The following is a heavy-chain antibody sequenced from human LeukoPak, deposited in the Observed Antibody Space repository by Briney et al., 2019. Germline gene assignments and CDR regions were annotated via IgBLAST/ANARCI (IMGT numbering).Heavy chain of an antibody. Sequence: QPGGSLRLSCAASGFTFSSYAMSWVRQAPGKGLEWVSAISGSGGSTYYADSVKGRFTISRDNSKNTLYLQMNSLRAEDTAVYYCARVGYGSGSYYYYYMDVWGKGTTVTVSS. CDR3: ARVGYGSGSYYYYYMDV. J-gene: IGHJ6*03. CDR1: GFTFSSYA. CDR2: ISGSGGST. D-gene: IGHD3-10*01. V-gene: IGHV3-23*01.